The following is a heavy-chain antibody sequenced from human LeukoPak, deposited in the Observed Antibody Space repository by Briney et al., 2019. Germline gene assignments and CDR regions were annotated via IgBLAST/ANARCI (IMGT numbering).Heavy chain of an antibody. CDR3: AKDQITMIVVVIADAFDI. D-gene: IGHD3-22*01. Sequence: GGSRRLSCAAFGFPFSSFAMTWVRQAPGKGLEWVSAISDSGASTYYADSVKGRFTISRDNSKNTLYLQMNSLRAEDTAVYYCAKDQITMIVVVIADAFDIWGQGTMVTVSS. V-gene: IGHV3-23*01. CDR2: ISDSGAST. J-gene: IGHJ3*02. CDR1: GFPFSSFA.